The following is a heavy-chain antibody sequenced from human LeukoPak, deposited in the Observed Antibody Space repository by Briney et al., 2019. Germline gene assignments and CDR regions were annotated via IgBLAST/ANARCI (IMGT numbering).Heavy chain of an antibody. CDR2: IYYSGIT. CDR3: VRRNGHSWDVGNWFDP. J-gene: IGHJ5*02. CDR1: GGSLSSSSYY. Sequence: PSETLSLTCSVSGGSLSSSSYYWCWIRQPPGMGLEWIGSIYYSGITYYNQSLKSRATVSVDTSKNQFSLNLNSVTAADTAVYYCVRRNGHSWDVGNWFDPWGQGTVVTVSS. V-gene: IGHV4-39*01. D-gene: IGHD6-13*01.